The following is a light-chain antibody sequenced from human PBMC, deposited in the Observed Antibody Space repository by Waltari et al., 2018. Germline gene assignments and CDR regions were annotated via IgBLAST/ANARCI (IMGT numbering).Light chain of an antibody. J-gene: IGKJ1*01. Sequence: DIVMTQSPLSLPVTPGEPASISCSSSQSLLNSNGYNYLDWYLQTPGQSPQLLINLGSNRASGVPDRFSGSGSGTDFTLKISRVEAEDVGVYYCMQALQTPRTFGQGTKVEIK. CDR3: MQALQTPRT. CDR1: QSLLNSNGYNY. V-gene: IGKV2-28*01. CDR2: LGS.